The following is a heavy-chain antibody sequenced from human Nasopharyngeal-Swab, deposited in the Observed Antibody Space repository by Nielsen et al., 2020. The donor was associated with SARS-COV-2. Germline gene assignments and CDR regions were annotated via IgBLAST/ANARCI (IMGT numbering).Heavy chain of an antibody. V-gene: IGHV3-73*01. J-gene: IGHJ4*02. CDR2: IRSKANSYAT. CDR3: TRGLLLWFGELSDY. Sequence: VRQMPGTGLAWVGRIRSKANSYATAYAASVKGRFTISRDDSKNTAYLQMNSLKTEDTAVYYCTRGLLLWFGELSDYWGQGTLVTVSS. D-gene: IGHD3-10*01.